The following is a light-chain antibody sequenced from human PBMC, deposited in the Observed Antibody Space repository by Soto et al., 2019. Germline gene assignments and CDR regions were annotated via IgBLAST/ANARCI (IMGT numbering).Light chain of an antibody. CDR2: AAS. CDR3: QKYNSATLT. J-gene: IGKJ4*01. V-gene: IGKV1-27*01. CDR1: QDISNY. Sequence: DIQITQSPSSLYASVGDRVTITCRASQDISNYLAWYQQKPGKVPELLISAASTLQSGVPSRFSGSGSGTDFTLTIISLQPEDVATYYCQKYNSATLTFGGGTKVDIK.